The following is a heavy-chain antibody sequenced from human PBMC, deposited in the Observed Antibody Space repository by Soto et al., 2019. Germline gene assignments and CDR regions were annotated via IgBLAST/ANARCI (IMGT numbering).Heavy chain of an antibody. D-gene: IGHD3-22*01. CDR2: ISTYNGNT. CDR3: ARVPATGYYYDSSGYYYFDY. Sequence: QVQLVQSGAEVKKPGASVKVSGKASGYTFTSYGISWVRQAPEQGLEWMGWISTYNGNTNYAQKLQGRVTMTTDTSTSTAYMELRSLRSDDTAVYYCARVPATGYYYDSSGYYYFDYWGQGTLVTVSS. J-gene: IGHJ4*02. CDR1: GYTFTSYG. V-gene: IGHV1-18*01.